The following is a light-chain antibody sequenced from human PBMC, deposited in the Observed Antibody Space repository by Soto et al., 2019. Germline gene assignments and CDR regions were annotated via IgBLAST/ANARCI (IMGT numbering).Light chain of an antibody. Sequence: VLTQPPSVSGAPGQRVTITCTGTSSNIGAGYDVHWYQQFSGTAPKLLIYDNNNRPSGVPDRFSASKSGTSASLAITGLQAEDEADYYCQSYDSSLSGSTVFGTGTKVTVL. CDR2: DNN. CDR1: SSNIGAGYD. CDR3: QSYDSSLSGSTV. J-gene: IGLJ1*01. V-gene: IGLV1-40*01.